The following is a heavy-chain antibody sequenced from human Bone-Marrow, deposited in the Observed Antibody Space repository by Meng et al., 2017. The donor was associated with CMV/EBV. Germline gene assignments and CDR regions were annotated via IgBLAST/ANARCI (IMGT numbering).Heavy chain of an antibody. Sequence: GESLKISCAASGFTFSDYYMSWIRQAPGKGLQWVSYIRNNGRTVDSADSVKGRFTISRDNAKNSLFLHMNSLRDEDTALYFCARDESPIGATGSRRYFHHWGQGTLVTVSS. J-gene: IGHJ1*01. CDR1: GFTFSDYY. V-gene: IGHV3-11*04. CDR2: IRNNGRTV. CDR3: ARDESPIGATGSRRYFHH. D-gene: IGHD6-13*01.